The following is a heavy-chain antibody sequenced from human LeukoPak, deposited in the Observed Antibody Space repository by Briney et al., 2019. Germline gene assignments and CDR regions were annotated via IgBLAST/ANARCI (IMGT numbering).Heavy chain of an antibody. D-gene: IGHD3-22*01. V-gene: IGHV4-34*01. J-gene: IGHJ4*02. CDR2: INHSGST. CDR1: GGSFSGYY. Sequence: SETLSLTCAVYGGSFSGYYWSWIRQPPGKGLEWIGEINHSGSTYYNPSLKSRVTISVDTSKNQFSLKLSSVTAADTAVYYCAVVTTDYWGQGTLVPVSS. CDR3: AVVTTDY.